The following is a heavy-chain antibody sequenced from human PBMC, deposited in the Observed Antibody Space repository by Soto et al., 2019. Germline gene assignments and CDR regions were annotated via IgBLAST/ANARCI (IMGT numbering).Heavy chain of an antibody. CDR1: GVALTSNEER. CDR2: IYWDDDK. Sequence: KARHTRTLRWTISGVALTSNEERVGCGREPPEKGLEWLALIYWDDDKRYSTSLKSRLTITKDTSKNQVVLTMTNVDPVDTATYYCAYSKDYSSRWYSSDFGYWGQGTLVS. J-gene: IGHJ4*02. V-gene: IGHV2-5*02. CDR3: AYSKDYSSRWYSSDFGY. D-gene: IGHD6-13*01.